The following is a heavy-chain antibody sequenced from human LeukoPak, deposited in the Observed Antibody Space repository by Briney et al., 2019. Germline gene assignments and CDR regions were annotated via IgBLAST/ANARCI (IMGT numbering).Heavy chain of an antibody. CDR2: MYFSGYT. V-gene: IGHV4-59*12. CDR3: ARATNYYDRSGHRIGTPLDY. Sequence: SETLSLTCTVSGGSISRNYWSWIRQPPGKGLEWIGYMYFSGYTNYNPSLESRVTISVDTSKNQFSLKLSSVTAADTAVYYCARATNYYDRSGHRIGTPLDYWGQGTLVTVSS. J-gene: IGHJ4*02. D-gene: IGHD3-22*01. CDR1: GGSISRNY.